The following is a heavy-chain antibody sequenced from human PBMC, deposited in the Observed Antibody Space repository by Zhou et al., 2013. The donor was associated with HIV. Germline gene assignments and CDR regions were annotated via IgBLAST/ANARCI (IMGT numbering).Heavy chain of an antibody. Sequence: EVQLVESGGGLVQPGGSLKVSCAASGITFSGSAIHWVRQASGKGLEWVGRIRNKANNYATTYAVSVKDRFTISRDDSKNTAYLQMNSLKTEDTAVYYCTRVCSSTSCSEHYYYMDVWGKGTTVTVSS. V-gene: IGHV3-73*01. D-gene: IGHD2-2*01. CDR1: GITFSGSA. J-gene: IGHJ6*03. CDR3: TRVCSSTSCSEHYYYMDV. CDR2: IRNKANNYAT.